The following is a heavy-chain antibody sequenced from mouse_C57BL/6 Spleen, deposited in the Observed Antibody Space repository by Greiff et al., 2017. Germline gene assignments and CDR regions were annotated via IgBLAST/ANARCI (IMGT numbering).Heavy chain of an antibody. CDR2: ISYDGSN. V-gene: IGHV3-6*01. J-gene: IGHJ3*01. Sequence: EVQLQQSGPGLVKPSQSLSLTCSVTGYSITSGYYWNWIRQFPGNKLEWMGYISYDGSNNYNPSLKNRISITRDTSKNQFFLKLNSVTTEDTATYYCASEIKEAWFAYWGQGTLVTVSA. D-gene: IGHD2-4*01. CDR3: ASEIKEAWFAY. CDR1: GYSITSGYY.